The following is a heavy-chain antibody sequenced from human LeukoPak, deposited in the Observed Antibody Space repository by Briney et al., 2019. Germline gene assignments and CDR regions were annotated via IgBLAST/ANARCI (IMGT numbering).Heavy chain of an antibody. V-gene: IGHV1-2*04. D-gene: IGHD1-1*01. CDR2: INPNSGGT. CDR1: GYTFTGYY. CDR3: ARDSTTGTTGFGMDV. Sequence: ASVKVSCKASGYTFTGYYMHWVRQAPGQGLEWMGWINPNSGGTNYAQKFQGWVTMTRDTSISTAYMELSRLRSDDTAVYYCARDSTTGTTGFGMDVWSKGTTVTVSS. J-gene: IGHJ6*04.